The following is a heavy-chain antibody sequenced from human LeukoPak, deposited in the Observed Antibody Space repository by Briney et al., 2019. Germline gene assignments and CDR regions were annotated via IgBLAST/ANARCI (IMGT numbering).Heavy chain of an antibody. D-gene: IGHD6-13*01. V-gene: IGHV3-30-3*01. CDR1: GFTFSNFA. J-gene: IGHJ4*02. CDR3: ARGGGPSFAHADIAAALPADY. CDR2: ISYDGSNK. Sequence: GGSLRLSCAASGFTFSNFAMHWVRQAPGKGLEWVALISYDGSNKYYADSVKGRFTISRDNAKNTLYLQMNSLRAEDTAVYYCARGGGPSFAHADIAAALPADYWGQGTLVTVSS.